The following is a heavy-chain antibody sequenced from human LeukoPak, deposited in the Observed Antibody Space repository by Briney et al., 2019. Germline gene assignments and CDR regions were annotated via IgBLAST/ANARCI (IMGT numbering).Heavy chain of an antibody. Sequence: GGSLRLSCAASGFTFSSYGMHWVRQAPGKGLEWVAVISYDGSNKYYADSVKGRFTISRDNSKNTLYLQMNSLRAEDTAVYYCAKDLAQHYYDSSGYYGSFDYWGQETLVTVSS. CDR3: AKDLAQHYYDSSGYYGSFDY. CDR1: GFTFSSYG. V-gene: IGHV3-30*18. CDR2: ISYDGSNK. J-gene: IGHJ4*02. D-gene: IGHD3-22*01.